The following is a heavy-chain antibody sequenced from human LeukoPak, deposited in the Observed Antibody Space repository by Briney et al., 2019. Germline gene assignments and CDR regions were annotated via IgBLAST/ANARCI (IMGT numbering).Heavy chain of an antibody. D-gene: IGHD1-1*01. CDR1: GGSISSSSYY. Sequence: SETLSLTCTVSGGSISSSSYYWGWIRQPPGKGLEWIGSIYYSGSTYYNPSLKSRVTISVDTPKNQFSLKLSSVTAADTAVYYCARPPNWNFYYFDYWGQGTLVTVSS. CDR3: ARPPNWNFYYFDY. J-gene: IGHJ4*02. V-gene: IGHV4-39*01. CDR2: IYYSGST.